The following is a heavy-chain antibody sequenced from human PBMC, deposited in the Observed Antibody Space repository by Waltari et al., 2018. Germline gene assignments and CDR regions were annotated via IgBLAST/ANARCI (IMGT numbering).Heavy chain of an antibody. Sequence: QLQLQESGPGLVKPSETLSLTCTVSGGSISSSSYYWGWIRQPPGKGLEWIGSIYYSGRTYYTPSLKSRVTRSVDTSKNQFSLKLSSVTAADTAVYYCARDAEPGYFDYWGQGTLVTVSS. CDR2: IYYSGRT. CDR3: ARDAEPGYFDY. V-gene: IGHV4-39*07. CDR1: GGSISSSSYY. J-gene: IGHJ4*02.